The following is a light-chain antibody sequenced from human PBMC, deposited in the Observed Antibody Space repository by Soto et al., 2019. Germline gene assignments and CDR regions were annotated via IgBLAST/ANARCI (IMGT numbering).Light chain of an antibody. CDR2: DAS. J-gene: IGKJ2*01. CDR1: QSVSNS. V-gene: IGKV3-11*01. Sequence: EIVLTQSPATLSLSPGERATLSCRASQSVSNSLTWFQQKPGQAPRLLIYDASNRATDIPARFSGSGSGTDFTPTISSLEPEDFAVYYCQQRRSWPRTFGQGTKLEIK. CDR3: QQRRSWPRT.